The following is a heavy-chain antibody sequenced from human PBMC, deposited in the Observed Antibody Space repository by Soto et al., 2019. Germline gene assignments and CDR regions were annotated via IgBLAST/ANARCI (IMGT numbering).Heavy chain of an antibody. D-gene: IGHD2-15*01. V-gene: IGHV4-34*01. Sequence: QVQLQQWGAGLLKPSETLSLTCAVYGGSFSGYYWSWIRQPPGKGLEWIGEINHSGSTNYNPSLKSRVTISVDTSKIQFSLKLSSVTAADTAVYYCARDCSGGSCYPNFILWGQGTLVTVSS. J-gene: IGHJ4*02. CDR2: INHSGST. CDR1: GGSFSGYY. CDR3: ARDCSGGSCYPNFIL.